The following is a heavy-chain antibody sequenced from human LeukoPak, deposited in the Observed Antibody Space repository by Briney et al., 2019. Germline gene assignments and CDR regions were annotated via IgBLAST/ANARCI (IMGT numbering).Heavy chain of an antibody. CDR3: ARELHVERDDY. Sequence: ASVKVSCKASGFAFTSYGFTWVRQAPGQGLEWMGWISANDNKIHYSERHQGRVTMTTDTVTSTVYMELWSLRSDDTAVYYCARELHVERDDYWGQGTLVTVSS. CDR1: GFAFTSYG. V-gene: IGHV1-18*01. J-gene: IGHJ4*02. CDR2: ISANDNKI. D-gene: IGHD1-1*01.